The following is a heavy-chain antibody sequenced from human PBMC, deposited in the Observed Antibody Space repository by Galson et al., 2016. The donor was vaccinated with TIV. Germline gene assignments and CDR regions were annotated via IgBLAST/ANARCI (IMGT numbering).Heavy chain of an antibody. CDR3: ARQATTTTWSFDY. D-gene: IGHD4-11*01. V-gene: IGHV4-39*01. Sequence: TGETDYNPSLKRRVTISVDTSKNQFSLKLNSVTAADTAVYYCARQATTTTWSFDYWGQGPLVTVSS. CDR2: TGET. J-gene: IGHJ4*02.